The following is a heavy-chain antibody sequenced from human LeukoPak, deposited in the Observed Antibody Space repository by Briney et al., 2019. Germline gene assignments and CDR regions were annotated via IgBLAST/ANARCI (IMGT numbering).Heavy chain of an antibody. V-gene: IGHV4-31*03. J-gene: IGHJ5*02. CDR2: IYYSGST. CDR3: ARGVRSGYYFVSNWFDP. CDR1: GGSISSGGYY. Sequence: SETLSLTCTVSGGSISSGGYYWSWIRQHPGKGLEWIGYIYYSGSTYYNPSLKSRVTISVDTSKNQFSLKLSSVTAADTAVYYCARGVRSGYYFVSNWFDPWGQGTLVTVS. D-gene: IGHD3-22*01.